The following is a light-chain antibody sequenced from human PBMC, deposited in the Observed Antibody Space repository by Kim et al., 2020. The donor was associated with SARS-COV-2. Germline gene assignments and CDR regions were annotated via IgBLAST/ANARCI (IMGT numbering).Light chain of an antibody. CDR1: QSVSSY. V-gene: IGKV3-11*01. CDR2: DAS. J-gene: IGKJ2*01. CDR3: QQRSNYA. Sequence: EIVLTQSPATLSLSPGERATLSCRASQSVSSYLALYQQKPGQAPRLLIYDASNRATGIPARFSGSGSGTDFTLTISSLEPEDFAVYFCQQRSNYAFGQGTKLEI.